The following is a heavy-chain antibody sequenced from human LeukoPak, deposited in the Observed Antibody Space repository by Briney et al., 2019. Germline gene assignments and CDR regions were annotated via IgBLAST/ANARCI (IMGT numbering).Heavy chain of an antibody. CDR3: ARRAGEYSHPYDY. D-gene: IGHD4-17*01. J-gene: IGHJ4*02. CDR1: GFTFSSYG. V-gene: IGHV3-23*05. CDR2: IYSGGNT. Sequence: GGSLRLSCAASGFTFSSYGMSWVRQAPGKGLEWVSFIYSGGNTHYSDSVKGRFTISRDNSKNTLYLQMNSLRADDTAVYYCARRAGEYSHPYDYWGQGTLVTVSS.